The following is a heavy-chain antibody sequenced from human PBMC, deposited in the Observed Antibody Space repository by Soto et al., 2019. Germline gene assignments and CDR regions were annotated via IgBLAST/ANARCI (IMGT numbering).Heavy chain of an antibody. CDR1: GFTFSSYA. CDR3: AKTTTYSSSWYPN. J-gene: IGHJ4*02. V-gene: IGHV3-23*01. CDR2: ISGSGGST. D-gene: IGHD6-13*01. Sequence: PGGSLRLSCAASGFTFSSYAMSWVRQAPGKGLEWVSAISGSGGSTYYADSVKGRFTISRDNSKNTLYLQMNSLRAEVTAVYYCAKTTTYSSSWYPNWGRGTLVTVSS.